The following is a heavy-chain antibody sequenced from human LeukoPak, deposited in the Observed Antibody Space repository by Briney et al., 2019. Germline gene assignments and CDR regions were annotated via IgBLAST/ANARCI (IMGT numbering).Heavy chain of an antibody. CDR3: ARDLGLDWFDP. D-gene: IGHD6-19*01. CDR2: ISVYNRNT. CDR1: GDTFTKTG. V-gene: IGHV1-18*01. J-gene: IGHJ5*02. Sequence: GASVKVSFKVSGDTFTKTGFSWVRQAPGQGLEWMGWISVYNRNTNYAQRLQGRVTMTADTSTTTVYMELRSLRSDDTAVYYCARDLGLDWFDPWGQGTLVTVSS.